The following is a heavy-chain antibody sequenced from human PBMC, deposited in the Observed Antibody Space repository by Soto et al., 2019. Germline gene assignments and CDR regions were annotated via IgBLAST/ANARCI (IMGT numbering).Heavy chain of an antibody. D-gene: IGHD6-19*01. V-gene: IGHV3-23*01. CDR1: GFTFSSFP. Sequence: GGSLRLSCAASGFTFSSFPMSWVRQAPGKGLEWVSTISDNGGATYYAESVKGQFTISRDNFKNTLSLQVNSLRDEDTAVYFCAREGFSSGRAGGFDIWGQGTMVTVSS. CDR3: AREGFSSGRAGGFDI. CDR2: ISDNGGAT. J-gene: IGHJ3*02.